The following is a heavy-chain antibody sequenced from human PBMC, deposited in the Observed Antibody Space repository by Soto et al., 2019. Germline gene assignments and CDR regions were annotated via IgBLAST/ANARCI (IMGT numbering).Heavy chain of an antibody. J-gene: IGHJ6*03. CDR2: IRSKAYGGTT. CDR3: TSPSRPRPYYYYYYMDV. CDR1: GFTFGDYA. V-gene: IGHV3-49*03. Sequence: GGSLRLSCTASGFTFGDYAMSWFRQAPGKGLEWVGFIRSKAYGGTTEYAASVKGRFTISRDDSKSIAYLQMNSLKTEDTAVYYCTSPSRPRPYYYYYYMDVWGKGTTVTVSS.